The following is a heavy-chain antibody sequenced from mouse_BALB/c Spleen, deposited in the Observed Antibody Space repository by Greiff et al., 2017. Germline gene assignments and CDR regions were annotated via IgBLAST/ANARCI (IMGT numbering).Heavy chain of an antibody. CDR1: GYAFSSYW. J-gene: IGHJ3*01. CDR2: IYPGDGDT. CDR3: AREDRYDGGVLAD. D-gene: IGHD2-14*01. Sequence: VQLQQSGAELVRPGSSVKISCKASGYAFSSYWMNWVKQRPGQGLEWIGQIYPGDGDTNYNGKFKGKATLTADKSSSTAYMQLSSLTSEDSAVYFCAREDRYDGGVLADWGQGTLVTVAA. V-gene: IGHV1-80*01.